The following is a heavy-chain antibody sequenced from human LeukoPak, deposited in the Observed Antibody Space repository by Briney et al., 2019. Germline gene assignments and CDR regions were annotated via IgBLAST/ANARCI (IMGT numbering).Heavy chain of an antibody. V-gene: IGHV3-21*01. D-gene: IGHD3-10*01. Sequence: PGGSLRLSCAASGFTFSSYSMNWVRQPPGKGLEWVSSISSSSSYIYYAGSVKGRFTISRDNAKNSLYLQMNSLRAEDTAVYYCARYGSGSYPPFDYWGQGTLVTVSS. CDR2: ISSSSSYI. CDR3: ARYGSGSYPPFDY. J-gene: IGHJ4*02. CDR1: GFTFSSYS.